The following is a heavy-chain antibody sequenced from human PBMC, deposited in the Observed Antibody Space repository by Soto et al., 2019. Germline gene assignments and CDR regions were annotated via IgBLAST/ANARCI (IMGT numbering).Heavy chain of an antibody. CDR2: IYYSGST. CDR1: GGSISSSSYY. V-gene: IGHV4-39*01. CDR3: ARHRYYDILTGSGYNWFDP. Sequence: SETLSLTCTVSGGSISSSSYYWGWIRQPPGKGLEWIGSIYYSGSTYYNPSLKSRVTISVDTSKNQFSLKLGSVTAADTAVYYCARHRYYDILTGSGYNWFDPWGQGTLVTVSS. D-gene: IGHD3-9*01. J-gene: IGHJ5*02.